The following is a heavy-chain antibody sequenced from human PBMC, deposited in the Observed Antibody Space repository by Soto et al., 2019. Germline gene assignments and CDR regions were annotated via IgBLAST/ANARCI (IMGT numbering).Heavy chain of an antibody. CDR2: IIPILGIA. Sequence: SVKVSCKASGGTFSSYTISWVRQAPGQGLEWMGRIIPILGIANYAQKFQGRVTITADKSTSTAYMELSSLRSGDTAVYYCARAYMVYAITVAFDIWGQGTVVTVSS. D-gene: IGHD2-8*01. CDR3: ARAYMVYAITVAFDI. J-gene: IGHJ3*02. CDR1: GGTFSSYT. V-gene: IGHV1-69*02.